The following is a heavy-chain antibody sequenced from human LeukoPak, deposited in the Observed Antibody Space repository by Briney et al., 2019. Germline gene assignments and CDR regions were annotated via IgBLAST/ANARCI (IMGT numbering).Heavy chain of an antibody. CDR1: GFTFSRSA. CDR3: ARGPSGYHNT. V-gene: IGHV3-30*14. Sequence: PGGSLRLSCAASGFTFSRSAMHWVRQAPGKGLEWMAFIRSDGSNKYYADSVKGRFTISRDNSKNTLYLQMNSLRAEDTAVYYCARGPSGYHNTGGQGTLVTVSS. CDR2: IRSDGSNK. J-gene: IGHJ4*02. D-gene: IGHD5-12*01.